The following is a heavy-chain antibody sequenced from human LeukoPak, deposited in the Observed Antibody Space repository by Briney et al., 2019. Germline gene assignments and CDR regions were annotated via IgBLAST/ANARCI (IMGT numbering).Heavy chain of an antibody. D-gene: IGHD1-26*01. J-gene: IGHJ4*02. V-gene: IGHV3-23*01. CDR1: GFTFNSYA. CDR3: AKGKVGATLYYFDY. CDR2: ISGSGGST. Sequence: PGGSLRLSCAASGFTFNSYAMSWVRQAPGKGLEWVSAISGSGGSTYYADSVKGRFTISRDNSKNTLYLQMNSLRAEDTAVYYCAKGKVGATLYYFDYWGQGTLVTVSS.